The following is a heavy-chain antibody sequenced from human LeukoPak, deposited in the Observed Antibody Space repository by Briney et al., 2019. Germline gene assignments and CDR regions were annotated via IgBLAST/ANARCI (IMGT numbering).Heavy chain of an antibody. CDR1: GFTFSSYG. D-gene: IGHD3-22*01. CDR2: ISYDGSNK. V-gene: IGHV3-30*18. J-gene: IGHJ4*02. Sequence: PGGSLRLSCAASGFTFSSYGMHWVRQAPGKGLEWVAVISYDGSNKYYADSVKGRFTISRDNSKNTLYLQMNSLRAEDTAVYYCANANYYDSSGLNFDYWGQGTLVTVSS. CDR3: ANANYYDSSGLNFDY.